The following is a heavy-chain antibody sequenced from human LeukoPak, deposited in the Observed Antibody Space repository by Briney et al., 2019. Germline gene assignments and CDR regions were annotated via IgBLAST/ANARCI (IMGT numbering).Heavy chain of an antibody. Sequence: GGSLRLSCAASGFTFSSYSMNWVRQAPGKGLEWVSLISWDGGSTYYADSVKGRFTISRDNSKNSLYLQMNSLRTEDTALYYCAKGATGGELDYWGQGTLVTVSS. D-gene: IGHD3-16*01. V-gene: IGHV3-43*01. J-gene: IGHJ4*02. CDR2: ISWDGGST. CDR1: GFTFSSYS. CDR3: AKGATGGELDY.